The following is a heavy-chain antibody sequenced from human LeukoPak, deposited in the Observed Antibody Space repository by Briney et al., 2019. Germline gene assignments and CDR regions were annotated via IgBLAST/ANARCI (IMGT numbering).Heavy chain of an antibody. V-gene: IGHV4-34*01. D-gene: IGHD5-24*01. J-gene: IGHJ3*02. CDR3: ARAVLKRWLHRNDAFDI. CDR1: GGSLSGFY. Sequence: SETLSLTCAVYGGSLSGFYSSWIRQSPGKGLEWIGEINQSGSTNYNPSLKSRVTISVGTSKNQFSLKLSSVTAADTAVYYCARAVLKRWLHRNDAFDIWGQGTMVTVSS. CDR2: INQSGST.